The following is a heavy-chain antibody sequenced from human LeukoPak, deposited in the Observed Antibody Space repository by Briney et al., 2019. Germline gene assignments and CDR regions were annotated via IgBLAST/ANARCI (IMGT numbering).Heavy chain of an antibody. CDR3: ARDYYDSSGYYRHGVDY. V-gene: IGHV4-34*01. D-gene: IGHD3-22*01. Sequence: ETLSLTSAVYGGSFSGYYWSWIRQPPGKGLEWIGEINHSGSTNYNPSLKSRVTISVDTSKNRFSLKLSSVTAADTAVYYCARDYYDSSGYYRHGVDYWGQGTLVTVSS. CDR1: GGSFSGYY. J-gene: IGHJ4*02. CDR2: INHSGST.